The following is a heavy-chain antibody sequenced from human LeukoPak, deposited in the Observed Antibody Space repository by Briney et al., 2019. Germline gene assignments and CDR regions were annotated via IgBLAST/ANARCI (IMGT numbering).Heavy chain of an antibody. V-gene: IGHV3-43*02. CDR1: GFTFDGYA. Sequence: GASLRLSCVASGFTFDGYAMHWVRQAPGRGLGWVSLINADGGRTYYADSVNGRFTISRDNSKNSLYLQMNSLRSEDSAVYYCATWAFYHGMDVWGQGTTVTVS. CDR2: INADGGRT. J-gene: IGHJ6*02. CDR3: ATWAFYHGMDV. D-gene: IGHD2/OR15-2a*01.